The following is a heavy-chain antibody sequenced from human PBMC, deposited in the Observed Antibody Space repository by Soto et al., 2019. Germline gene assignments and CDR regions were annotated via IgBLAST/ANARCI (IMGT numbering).Heavy chain of an antibody. CDR2: IIPIFGTA. CDR1: GGTFSSYA. V-gene: IGHV1-69*13. Sequence: SVKVSCKASGGTFSSYASRWVRQAHGQGLEWMGGIIPIFGTANYAQKFQGRVTITADESTSTAYMELSSLRSEDTAVYYCARTGYCSGGSCHEPRNYYYYGMDVWGQGTTVTVSS. D-gene: IGHD2-15*01. CDR3: ARTGYCSGGSCHEPRNYYYYGMDV. J-gene: IGHJ6*02.